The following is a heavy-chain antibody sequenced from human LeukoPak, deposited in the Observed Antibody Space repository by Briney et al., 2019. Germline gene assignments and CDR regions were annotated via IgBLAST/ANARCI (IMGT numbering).Heavy chain of an antibody. CDR3: ARMVEWVALDI. D-gene: IGHD2-15*01. Sequence: GSAVKVSCKASVYTFTGCYMQGLRQAPGQGREWMGWVNPNSCGTNYAQKFQGRVTKTRNTYISTAYLELSRLRSDDTAVYYCARMVEWVALDIWGQGRMLTVSS. J-gene: IGHJ3*02. CDR1: VYTFTGCY. V-gene: IGHV1-2*02. CDR2: VNPNSCGT.